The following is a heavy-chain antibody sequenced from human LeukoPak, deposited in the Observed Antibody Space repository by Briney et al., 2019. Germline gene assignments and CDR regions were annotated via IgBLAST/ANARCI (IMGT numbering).Heavy chain of an antibody. D-gene: IGHD6-13*01. CDR2: IKSKTDGGTT. V-gene: IGHV3-15*01. Sequence: GGSLRLSCAASGFTFDDCGKGWVRQAPGKGLEWVGRIKSKTDGGTTDYAAPVKGRFTISRDDSKNTLYLQMNSLKTEDTAVYYCTTSLRPGASSSSWYFVDYWGQGTLVTVSS. J-gene: IGHJ4*02. CDR3: TTSLRPGASSSSWYFVDY. CDR1: GFTFDDCG.